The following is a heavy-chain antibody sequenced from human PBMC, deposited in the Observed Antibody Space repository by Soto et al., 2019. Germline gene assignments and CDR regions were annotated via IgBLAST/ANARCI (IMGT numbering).Heavy chain of an antibody. J-gene: IGHJ5*02. Sequence: SETLSLTCTVSGSSVSSGDYYWSWIRQPPGKGLEWIGYIYYSGSTNYNPSLKSRVSISLGTSKNQFSLRLTSVTAADTAVYYCARIPVDTYMINWFDPWGQGTLVTVSS. D-gene: IGHD5-18*01. CDR2: IYYSGST. CDR3: ARIPVDTYMINWFDP. CDR1: GSSVSSGDYY. V-gene: IGHV4-61*08.